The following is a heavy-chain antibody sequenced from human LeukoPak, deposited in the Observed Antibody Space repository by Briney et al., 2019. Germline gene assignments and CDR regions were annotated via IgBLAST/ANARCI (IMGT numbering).Heavy chain of an antibody. Sequence: GASVKVSCKASGYSFTAYYMHWVRQAPGQGLGWMGWINPNSGGINYAQKFQGRVTMTRDTSITTAYMELSRLRSDDTAVYYCARDSGIYRAGFDIWGQGTMVTVPT. V-gene: IGHV1-2*02. J-gene: IGHJ3*02. CDR3: ARDSGIYRAGFDI. CDR2: INPNSGGI. D-gene: IGHD1-26*01. CDR1: GYSFTAYY.